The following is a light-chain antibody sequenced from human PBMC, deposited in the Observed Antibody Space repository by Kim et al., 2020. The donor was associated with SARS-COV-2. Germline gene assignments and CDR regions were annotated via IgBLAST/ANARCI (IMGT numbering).Light chain of an antibody. CDR2: QDN. CDR1: KLGDKY. Sequence: SYVLTQSPSLSVSPGQTASIPCSGDKLGDKYVDWYQQKPGQSPMVVIYQDNKRPSGIPERFSGSNSGNTATLTISGTQAMDEADYYCQAWDSSTVVFGGGTKVTVL. V-gene: IGLV3-1*01. CDR3: QAWDSSTVV. J-gene: IGLJ3*02.